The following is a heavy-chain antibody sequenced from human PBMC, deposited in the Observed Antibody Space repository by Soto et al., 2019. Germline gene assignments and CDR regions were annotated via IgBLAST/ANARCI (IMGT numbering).Heavy chain of an antibody. CDR2: IDPSDSHT. V-gene: IGHV5-10-1*01. J-gene: IGHJ5*02. CDR3: ARLVVPRGRDLAVVPIAGTPNWFDP. CDR1: GYTFFNHW. D-gene: IGHD2-2*01. Sequence: PGESLKISCKGSGYTFFNHWIIWVRQMPGKGLEWMGRIDPSDSHTNYSPSFRGHVTISADKSITTAYLQCSSLKASDTAMYYCARLVVPRGRDLAVVPIAGTPNWFDPWGQGTLVTVSS.